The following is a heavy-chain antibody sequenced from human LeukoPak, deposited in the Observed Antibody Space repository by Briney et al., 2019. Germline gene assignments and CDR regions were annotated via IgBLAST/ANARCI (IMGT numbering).Heavy chain of an antibody. CDR3: ARARSITMVRGVIYNWFDP. V-gene: IGHV1-18*01. J-gene: IGHJ5*02. Sequence: VASVKVSCKASGYTFTSYGISWVRQAPGQGLEWMGWISAYNGNTNYAQKLLGRVTMTTDTSTSTAYMELRSLRSDDTAVYYCARARSITMVRGVIYNWFDPWGQGTLVTVSS. D-gene: IGHD3-10*01. CDR1: GYTFTSYG. CDR2: ISAYNGNT.